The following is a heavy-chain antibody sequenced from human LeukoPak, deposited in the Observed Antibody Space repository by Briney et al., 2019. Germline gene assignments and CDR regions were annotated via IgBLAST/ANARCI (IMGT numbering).Heavy chain of an antibody. J-gene: IGHJ4*02. CDR3: ARSVPGYSDYVH. V-gene: IGHV1-8*01. Sequence: ASVKVSCKASGYTFTSYDINWVRQATGQGLEWMGWMNPNSGNTGYAQKFQGRVTMTRNTSISTAYMELSSLRSEDTAVYYCARSVPGYSDYVHWGQGTLVTVSS. CDR1: GYTFTSYD. D-gene: IGHD4-11*01. CDR2: MNPNSGNT.